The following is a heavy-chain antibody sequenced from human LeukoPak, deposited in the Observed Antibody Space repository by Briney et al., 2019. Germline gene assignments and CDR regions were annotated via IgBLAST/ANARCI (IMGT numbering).Heavy chain of an antibody. D-gene: IGHD1-26*01. J-gene: IGHJ6*03. CDR2: IIPIFGTA. CDR3: ASLGATRYYYYYYYMDV. Sequence: SVKVSCKASGGTFSSYAISWVRQAPGQGLEWMGGIIPIFGTANYAQKFQGRVTITADESTSTAYMELSSLRSEDTAVYYCASLGATRYYYYYYYMDVWGKGTTVTVSS. CDR1: GGTFSSYA. V-gene: IGHV1-69*13.